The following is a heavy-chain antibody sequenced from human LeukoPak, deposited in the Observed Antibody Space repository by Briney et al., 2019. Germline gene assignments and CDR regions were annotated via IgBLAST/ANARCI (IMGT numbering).Heavy chain of an antibody. J-gene: IGHJ4*02. CDR3: ARGEMATTHPYFDY. V-gene: IGHV5-51*01. CDR2: IYPGDSDF. CDR1: GYIFTNYW. D-gene: IGHD5-24*01. Sequence: PGESLKISCKGSGYIFTNYWIGWVRQMPGIGLEWMGTIYPGDSDFKYSPSFQGQVTISADKSISTAYLQWSSLKASDTAMYYCARGEMATTHPYFDYWGQGTLVTVSS.